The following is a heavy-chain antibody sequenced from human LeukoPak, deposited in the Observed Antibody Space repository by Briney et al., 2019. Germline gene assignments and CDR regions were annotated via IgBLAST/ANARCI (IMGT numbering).Heavy chain of an antibody. CDR2: ISGSGGST. J-gene: IGHJ4*02. CDR3: AKPPVRSSSWSTFGY. CDR1: GFTFSSYA. D-gene: IGHD6-13*01. Sequence: GGSLRLSCAASGFTFSSYAMSWVRQAPGKGLEWVSAISGSGGSTYYADSVKGRFTISRDNSKNTLYLQMNSLRAEDTAVYYRAKPPVRSSSWSTFGYWGQGTLVTVSS. V-gene: IGHV3-23*01.